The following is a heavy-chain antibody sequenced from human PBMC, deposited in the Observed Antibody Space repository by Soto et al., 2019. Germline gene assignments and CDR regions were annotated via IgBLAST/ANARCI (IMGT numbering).Heavy chain of an antibody. Sequence: ASVKVSCKASGGTFSSYTISWVRQAPGQGLEWMGRIIPILGIANYAQTFQGRVTITADESTSTAYMELSSLRSEDTAVYYCARVPMTYYDFCRSYRPVIAFSPRGMDVWGQGTTLTLYS. J-gene: IGHJ6*02. V-gene: IGHV1-69*02. CDR1: GGTFSSYT. CDR3: ARVPMTYYDFCRSYRPVIAFSPRGMDV. D-gene: IGHD3-3*01. CDR2: IIPILGIA.